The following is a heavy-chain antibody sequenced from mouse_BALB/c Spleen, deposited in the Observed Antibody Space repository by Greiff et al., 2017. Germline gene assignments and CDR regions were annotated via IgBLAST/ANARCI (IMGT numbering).Heavy chain of an antibody. CDR1: GYTFTSYW. Sequence: VQLQQPGAELVRPGASVKLSCKASGYTFTSYWINWVKQRPGQGLEWIGNIYPSDSYTNYNQKFKDKATLTVDKSSSTAYMQLSSPTSEDSAVYYCTRWVYGTWFAYWGQGTLVTVSA. J-gene: IGHJ3*01. CDR2: IYPSDSYT. CDR3: TRWVYGTWFAY. V-gene: IGHV1-69*02. D-gene: IGHD1-2*01.